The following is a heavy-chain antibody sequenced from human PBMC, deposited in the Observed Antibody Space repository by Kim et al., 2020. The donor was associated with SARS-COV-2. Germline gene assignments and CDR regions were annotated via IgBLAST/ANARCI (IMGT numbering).Heavy chain of an antibody. CDR3: ATARGYGGNSGNYFDY. J-gene: IGHJ4*02. CDR1: GNSFTNYW. V-gene: IGHV5-51*01. Sequence: GESLKISCKGSGNSFTNYWIGWVRQMPGKGLEWMGIIYPADSDTRYSPSFQGQVTISADKSVRTAYLQWSSLKASDTAMYYCATARGYGGNSGNYFDYWGQGTLITVSS. CDR2: IYPADSDT. D-gene: IGHD4-17*01.